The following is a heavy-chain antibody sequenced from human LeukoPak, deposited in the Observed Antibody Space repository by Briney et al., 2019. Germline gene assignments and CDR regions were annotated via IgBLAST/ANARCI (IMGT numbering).Heavy chain of an antibody. J-gene: IGHJ3*02. V-gene: IGHV4-39*07. CDR3: ARDRTGTTSEKAFDI. CDR1: GGSISSSSYY. CDR2: IYYSGST. Sequence: PSETLSLTCTVSGGSISSSSYYWGWIRQPPGKGLEWIGSIYYSGSTYYNPSLKSRVTISVDTSKNQFSLKLSSVTAADTAVYYCARDRTGTTSEKAFDIWGQGTMVTVSS. D-gene: IGHD1-7*01.